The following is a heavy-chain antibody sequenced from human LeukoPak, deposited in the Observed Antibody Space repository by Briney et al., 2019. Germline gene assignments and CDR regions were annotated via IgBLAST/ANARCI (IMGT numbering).Heavy chain of an antibody. V-gene: IGHV4-34*01. CDR2: INHSGST. D-gene: IGHD2-2*01. CDR3: ARGPGYCSSTSCPYFDY. Sequence: PSETLSLTCAVYGGSFSGYYWSWIRQPPGKGLEWIGEINHSGSTNYNPSLKSRATISVDTSKNQFSLKLSSVTAADTAVYYCARGPGYCSSTSCPYFDYWGQGTLVTVSS. CDR1: GGSFSGYY. J-gene: IGHJ4*02.